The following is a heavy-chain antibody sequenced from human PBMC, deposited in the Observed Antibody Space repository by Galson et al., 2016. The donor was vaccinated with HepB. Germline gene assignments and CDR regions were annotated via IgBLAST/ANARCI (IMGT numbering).Heavy chain of an antibody. CDR3: ARGDCSSSTCYVIWFDP. CDR1: GFTFSNYW. CDR2: IKNDGSQK. J-gene: IGHJ5*02. V-gene: IGHV3-7*01. Sequence: SLRLSCAASGFTFSNYWMSWVHQAPGKGLEWVANIKNDGSQKYYVDSVEGRFTISRDNGKNSLYLQMGSLRAEDTAVYYCARGDCSSSTCYVIWFDPWGQGTLVTVSS. D-gene: IGHD2-2*01.